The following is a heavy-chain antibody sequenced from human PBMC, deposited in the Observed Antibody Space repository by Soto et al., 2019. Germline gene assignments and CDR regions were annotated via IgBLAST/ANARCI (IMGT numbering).Heavy chain of an antibody. CDR2: IVVGSGNT. CDR1: GFTFTSSA. CDR3: AAAPRETTIFCLVIRYYYYRYRMDV. D-gene: IGHD3-9*01. Sequence: ASVKVSCKASGFTFTSSAVQWVRQARGQRLEWIGWIVVGSGNTNYAQKFQERVTITRDMSTSTAYMELSSLRSEDTAVYYCAAAPRETTIFCLVIRYYYYRYRMDVSGQGTTVTGSS. J-gene: IGHJ6*02. V-gene: IGHV1-58*01.